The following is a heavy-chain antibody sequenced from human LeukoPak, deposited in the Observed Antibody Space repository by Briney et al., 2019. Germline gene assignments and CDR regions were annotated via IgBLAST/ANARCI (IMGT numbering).Heavy chain of an antibody. CDR2: IIPIFGTA. Sequence: GASVKVSCKASGDTFSSYAISWVRQAPGQGLEWMGGIIPIFGTANYAQKFQGRVTITTDESTSTAYMELSSLRSEDTAVYYCARDCSSTSRDPQTNDAFDIWGQGTMVTVSS. V-gene: IGHV1-69*05. D-gene: IGHD2-2*01. CDR3: ARDCSSTSRDPQTNDAFDI. CDR1: GDTFSSYA. J-gene: IGHJ3*02.